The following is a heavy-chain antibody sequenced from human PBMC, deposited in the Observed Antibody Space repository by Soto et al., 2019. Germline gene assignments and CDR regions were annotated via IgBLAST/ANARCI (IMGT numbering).Heavy chain of an antibody. CDR1: GGSISSYY. Sequence: SETLSLTCTVSGGSISSYYWSWIRQPPGKGLEWIGYIYYSVSTNYNPSLKSRVTISVDTSKNQFSLKLSSVTAADTAVYYCARARIAPHFRPLGYYFDYWGQGTLVTVSS. CDR3: ARARIAPHFRPLGYYFDY. V-gene: IGHV4-59*01. J-gene: IGHJ4*02. D-gene: IGHD3-16*01. CDR2: IYYSVST.